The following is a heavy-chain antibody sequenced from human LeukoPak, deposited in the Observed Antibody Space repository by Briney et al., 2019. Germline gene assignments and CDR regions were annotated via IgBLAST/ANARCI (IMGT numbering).Heavy chain of an antibody. CDR1: GFTVSSNY. V-gene: IGHV3-7*01. CDR3: AREMEDYFDY. CDR2: IKQDGSEK. D-gene: IGHD2-8*01. J-gene: IGHJ4*02. Sequence: GGSLRLSCAASGFTVSSNYMSWVLQAPGKGLEWVANIKQDGSEKYYVDSVKGRFTISRDNAKNSLYLQMNSLRAEDTAVYYCAREMEDYFDYWGQGTLVTVSS.